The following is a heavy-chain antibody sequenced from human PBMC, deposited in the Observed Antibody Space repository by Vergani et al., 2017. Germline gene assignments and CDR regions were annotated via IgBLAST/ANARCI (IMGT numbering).Heavy chain of an antibody. CDR2: IYYSGST. D-gene: IGHD3-22*01. Sequence: QLQLQESGPGLVKPSETLSLTCTVSGGSISSSSYYWGWIRQPPGKGLEWIGSIYYSGSTNYNPSLKSRVTISVDTSKNQFSLKLSSVTAADTAVYYCARDWGYDSSGWRGFDPWGQGTLVTVSS. V-gene: IGHV4-39*07. J-gene: IGHJ5*02. CDR1: GGSISSSSYY. CDR3: ARDWGYDSSGWRGFDP.